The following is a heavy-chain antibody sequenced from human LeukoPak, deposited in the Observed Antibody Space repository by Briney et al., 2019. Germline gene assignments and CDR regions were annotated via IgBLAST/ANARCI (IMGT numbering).Heavy chain of an antibody. CDR3: AKSPIYDYVWGSHRGFDY. J-gene: IGHJ4*02. D-gene: IGHD3-16*01. V-gene: IGHV3-23*01. Sequence: GGSLRLSCAASGFTFSSYAISWVRQAPGKGLEWVSAISGSGGSTYYADSVKGRFTISRDNSKNTLYLQMNSLRAEDTAVYYCAKSPIYDYVWGSHRGFDYWGQGTLVTVSS. CDR1: GFTFSSYA. CDR2: ISGSGGST.